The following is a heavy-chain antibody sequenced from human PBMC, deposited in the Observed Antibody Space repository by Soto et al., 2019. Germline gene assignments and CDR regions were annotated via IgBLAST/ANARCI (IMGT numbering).Heavy chain of an antibody. J-gene: IGHJ6*02. CDR1: GFTFSSYS. CDR3: ARLYSSSWYGDYYYDMDV. D-gene: IGHD6-13*01. V-gene: IGHV3-21*01. Sequence: PGGSLRLSCAASGFTFSSYSMNWVRQAPGKGLEWVSSISSSSSYIYYADSVKGRFTISRDNAKNSLYLQMNSLRAEDTAVYYCARLYSSSWYGDYYYDMDVWGQGTTVTV. CDR2: ISSSSSYI.